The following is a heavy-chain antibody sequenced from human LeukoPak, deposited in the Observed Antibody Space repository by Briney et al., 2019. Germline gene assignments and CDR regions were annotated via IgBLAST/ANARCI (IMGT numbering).Heavy chain of an antibody. CDR2: ISGSGGST. V-gene: IGHV3-23*01. CDR3: AKGLAGTRYYYYGMDV. J-gene: IGHJ6*02. CDR1: GFTFSSYV. Sequence: GGSLRLSCAASGFTFSSYVMSWVRQAPGKGLEWVSAISGSGGSTYYADSVKGRFTISRDNSKNTLYLQMNSLRAEDTAVYYCAKGLAGTRYYYYGMDVWGQGTTVTVSS. D-gene: IGHD1-7*01.